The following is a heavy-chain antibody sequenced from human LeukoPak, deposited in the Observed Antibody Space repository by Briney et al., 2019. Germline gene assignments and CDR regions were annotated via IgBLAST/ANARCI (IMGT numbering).Heavy chain of an antibody. V-gene: IGHV3-48*04. D-gene: IGHD6-6*01. CDR2: ISGSGGST. CDR3: ARADDSSSGYFDY. J-gene: IGHJ4*02. Sequence: GGSLRLSCAASGFPFSTYGMNWVRKAPGKGLEWVSSISGSGGSTYYADSMKGRFTISRDNAKNSLYLQMDSLRAEDTAVYYCARADDSSSGYFDYWGQGTLVTVSS. CDR1: GFPFSTYG.